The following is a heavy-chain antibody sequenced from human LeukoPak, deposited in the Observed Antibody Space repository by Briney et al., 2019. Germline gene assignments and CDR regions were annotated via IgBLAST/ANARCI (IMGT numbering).Heavy chain of an antibody. CDR1: GFIVSGTY. V-gene: IGHV3-53*01. J-gene: IGHJ4*02. Sequence: QPGGFLRLSCAASGFIVSGTYMSWVRQAPGKGLEWVSVIYSSGSTYYADSVKGRFTISRDSSKNTLYLEMSSLRVEDTAVYYCARDRGWRTSGYYLYHFDYWGQGTLVTFAS. D-gene: IGHD3-22*01. CDR2: IYSSGST. CDR3: ARDRGWRTSGYYLYHFDY.